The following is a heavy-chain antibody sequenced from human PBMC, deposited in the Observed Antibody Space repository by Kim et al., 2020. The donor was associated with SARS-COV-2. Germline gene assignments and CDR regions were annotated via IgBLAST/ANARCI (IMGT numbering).Heavy chain of an antibody. J-gene: IGHJ3*02. V-gene: IGHV3-23*01. D-gene: IGHD1-26*01. CDR3: AFPWELLDAFDI. CDR1: GFTFSSYA. Sequence: GGSLRLSCAASGFTFSSYAMSWVRQAPGKGLEWVSAISGSGGSTYYADSVKGRFTISRDNSKNTLYLQMNSLRAEDTAVYYCAFPWELLDAFDIWGQGTMVTVSS. CDR2: ISGSGGST.